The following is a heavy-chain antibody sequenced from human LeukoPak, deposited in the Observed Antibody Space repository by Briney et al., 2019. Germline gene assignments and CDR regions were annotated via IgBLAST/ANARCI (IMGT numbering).Heavy chain of an antibody. Sequence: PSETLSLTCAVYGGSFSGYYWSWIRQPPGKGLEWIGEINHSGRTNYNPSLKSRVTISVDTSKNQFSLKLSSVTAADTAVYYCARTLMSFDIWGQGTMVTVSS. J-gene: IGHJ3*02. V-gene: IGHV4-34*01. CDR3: ARTLMSFDI. D-gene: IGHD3-16*01. CDR1: GGSFSGYY. CDR2: INHSGRT.